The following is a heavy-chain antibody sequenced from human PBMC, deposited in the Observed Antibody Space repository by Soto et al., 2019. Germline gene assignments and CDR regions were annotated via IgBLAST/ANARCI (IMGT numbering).Heavy chain of an antibody. CDR3: ARDGTIQMANFDF. CDR1: GGPFSSYG. Sequence: QVLLMQSGAEVKKPGSSVKVSCTSSGGPFSSYGISWVRQVPGQGLEWLGGIIPLFGTPRYARKFQVRVTISADESTSTAYMELSSVTSDDAAMSFCARDGTIQMANFDFWGQGTLVTVSS. D-gene: IGHD1-1*01. CDR2: IIPLFGTP. V-gene: IGHV1-69*01. J-gene: IGHJ4*02.